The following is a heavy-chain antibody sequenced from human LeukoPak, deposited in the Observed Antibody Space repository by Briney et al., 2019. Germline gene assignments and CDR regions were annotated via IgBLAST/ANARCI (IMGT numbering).Heavy chain of an antibody. J-gene: IGHJ3*02. D-gene: IGHD1-26*01. V-gene: IGHV5-51*01. CDR2: IYPRDSDT. CDR1: GYSFTSYW. Sequence: GESLNISCKGSGYSFTSYWIGWVRQMPVKGLDWMGIIYPRDSDTRYSPSFQGLVTISADKSISTAYLQWSSLKAADTAMYYCASLSTPIVGATSAFDIWGQGTMVTVSS. CDR3: ASLSTPIVGATSAFDI.